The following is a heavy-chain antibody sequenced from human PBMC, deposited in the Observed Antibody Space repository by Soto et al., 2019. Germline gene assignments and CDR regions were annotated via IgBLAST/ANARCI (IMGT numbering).Heavy chain of an antibody. V-gene: IGHV3-23*01. D-gene: IGHD1-20*01. CDR3: TRETVAGITGLDY. Sequence: EVQLLESGGDLVQPGGSLRLSCAASGFNVGAFAVNWVRQAPGKGLEWVSGISVSAAFIYYADSVRGRFSISRDASENILDLQMNSLRVDDTALYYCTRETVAGITGLDYWGPGTLVTVSS. J-gene: IGHJ4*02. CDR1: GFNVGAFA. CDR2: ISVSAAFI.